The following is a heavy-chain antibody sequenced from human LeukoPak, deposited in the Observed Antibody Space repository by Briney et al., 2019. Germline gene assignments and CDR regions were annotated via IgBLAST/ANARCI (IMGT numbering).Heavy chain of an antibody. J-gene: IGHJ4*02. Sequence: SQTLSLTCAISGDSVSSNSAAWNWIRQSPSRGLEWLGRTYYRSKWYNDYAVSVKSRITINPDTSENQFSLQLNSVTPEDTAVYYCARDMGIATAREYYFDYWGQGTLVTVSS. CDR2: TYYRSKWYN. CDR1: GDSVSSNSAA. D-gene: IGHD6-25*01. CDR3: ARDMGIATAREYYFDY. V-gene: IGHV6-1*01.